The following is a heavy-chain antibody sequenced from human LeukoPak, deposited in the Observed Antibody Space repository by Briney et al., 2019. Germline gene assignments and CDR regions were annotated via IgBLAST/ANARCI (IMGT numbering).Heavy chain of an antibody. Sequence: GGSLRLSCAASGFTFSSYEMNWVRQAPGKGLEWVSYISSSGSTIYYADSVKGRFTISRDNAKNSLYLQMNSLRAEDTALYYCAREGSGSPHYGMDVWGQGTTVTVSS. J-gene: IGHJ6*02. CDR2: ISSSGSTI. D-gene: IGHD3-10*01. CDR1: GFTFSSYE. V-gene: IGHV3-48*03. CDR3: AREGSGSPHYGMDV.